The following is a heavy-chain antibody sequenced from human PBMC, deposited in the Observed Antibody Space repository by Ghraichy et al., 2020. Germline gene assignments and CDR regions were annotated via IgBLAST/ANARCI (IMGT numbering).Heavy chain of an antibody. Sequence: GGSLRLSCAASGFTFSSYSMNWVRQAPGKGLEWVSYISSSSSTIYYADSVKGRFTISRDNAKNSLYLQMNSLRDEDTAVYYCARDKCGVMSFHPHFDYWGRGTVVTVSS. CDR2: ISSSSSTI. D-gene: IGHD2-21*01. V-gene: IGHV3-48*02. J-gene: IGHJ4*02. CDR1: GFTFSSYS. CDR3: ARDKCGVMSFHPHFDY.